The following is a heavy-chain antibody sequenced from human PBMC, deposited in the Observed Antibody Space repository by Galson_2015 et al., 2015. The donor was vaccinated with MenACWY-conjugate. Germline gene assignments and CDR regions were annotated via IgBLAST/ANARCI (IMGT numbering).Heavy chain of an antibody. Sequence: VKKPGESLKISCKGSGYPFTSNWIGWVRQMPGKGLEWMGIIYPGDSDTRYTPSFQGHVTISADESINTAYLQWGSLEASDTAMYYCARQGFGSSSLDYWGQGTLVTVSS. V-gene: IGHV5-51*01. CDR3: ARQGFGSSSLDY. J-gene: IGHJ4*02. CDR1: GYPFTSNW. CDR2: IYPGDSDT. D-gene: IGHD6-6*01.